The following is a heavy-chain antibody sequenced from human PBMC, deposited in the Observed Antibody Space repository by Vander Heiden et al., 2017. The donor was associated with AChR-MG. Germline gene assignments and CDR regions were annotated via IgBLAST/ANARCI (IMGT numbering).Heavy chain of an antibody. D-gene: IGHD3-10*01. CDR3: AREASFGQLLSSPLDF. CDR1: GFSFKTYA. CDR2: ISHDGSNK. J-gene: IGHJ4*02. Sequence: QVQLVESGGGVVQPGRSLRLSCAASGFSFKTYARHWVSQAPGKGLEGVALISHDGSNKYHAESVKGRFTISRDNFKNTLYLQMNGLRPEDTAVYYCAREASFGQLLSSPLDFWGQGTLVTVSS. V-gene: IGHV3-30-3*01.